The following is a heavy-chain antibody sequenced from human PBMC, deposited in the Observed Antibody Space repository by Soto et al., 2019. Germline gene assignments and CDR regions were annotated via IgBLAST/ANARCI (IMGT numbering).Heavy chain of an antibody. CDR3: TIDYYDSSGYYVVRAFDI. Sequence: PGGSLGLSCAASGFTFSGSAMHWVRQASGKGLEWVGRIRSKANSYATAYAASVKGRFTISRDDSKNTAYLQMNSLKTEDTAVYYCTIDYYDSSGYYVVRAFDIWGQGTMVTVSS. CDR2: IRSKANSYAT. CDR1: GFTFSGSA. D-gene: IGHD3-22*01. J-gene: IGHJ3*02. V-gene: IGHV3-73*01.